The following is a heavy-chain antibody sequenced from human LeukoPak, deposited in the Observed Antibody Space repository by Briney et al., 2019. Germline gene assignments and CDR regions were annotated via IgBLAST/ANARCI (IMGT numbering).Heavy chain of an antibody. D-gene: IGHD3/OR15-3a*01. J-gene: IGHJ3*02. CDR3: ARVKPSGLKYAFDI. Sequence: ASVKLSCKASGYTFTGYYMHWVRQAPGQGLGWLGWLYAKSGGPNSAQKLRGRVTMTRDTTISTAYMELSRLRSDDTAVYYCARVKPSGLKYAFDIWGQGTMVTVSS. V-gene: IGHV1-2*02. CDR1: GYTFTGYY. CDR2: LYAKSGGP.